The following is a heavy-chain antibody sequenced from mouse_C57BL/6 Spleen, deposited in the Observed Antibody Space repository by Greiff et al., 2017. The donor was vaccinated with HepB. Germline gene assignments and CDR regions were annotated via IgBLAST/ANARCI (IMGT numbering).Heavy chain of an antibody. CDR3: ARRRGGAMDY. D-gene: IGHD1-1*02. CDR2: IYPSDSET. CDR1: GYTFTSYW. V-gene: IGHV1-61*01. J-gene: IGHJ4*01. Sequence: VQLQQPGAELVRPGSSVKLSCKASGYTFTSYWMDWVKQRPGQGLEWIGNIYPSDSETHYNQKFKDKATLTVDKSSSTDYMQLSSLTSEDSAVYYCARRRGGAMDYWGQGTSVTVSS.